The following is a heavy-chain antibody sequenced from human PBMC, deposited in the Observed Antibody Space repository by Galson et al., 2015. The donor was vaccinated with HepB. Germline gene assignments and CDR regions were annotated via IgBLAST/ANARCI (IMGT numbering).Heavy chain of an antibody. V-gene: IGHV3-23*01. CDR3: AKGVWNDVLSWFDP. CDR1: GFSFSTYA. D-gene: IGHD1-1*01. Sequence: SLRLSCAASGFSFSTYAMSWVRQASGKGLEWVSAISGSGGSTHYADAVKGRFTISRDNSKNTLYLQMNSLRAEDTAVYYCAKGVWNDVLSWFDPWGQGTLVTVSS. CDR2: ISGSGGST. J-gene: IGHJ5*02.